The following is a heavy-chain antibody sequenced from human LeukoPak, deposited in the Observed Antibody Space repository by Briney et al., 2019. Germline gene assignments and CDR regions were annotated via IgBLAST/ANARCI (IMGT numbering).Heavy chain of an antibody. CDR1: GFTFSSYA. D-gene: IGHD5-18*01. V-gene: IGHV3-30-3*01. CDR3: ARVDGNTAINY. Sequence: GGSLRLSCAASGFTFSSYAMHWVRQAPGKGLEWVAVISYDGSNKYYADSVKGRFTISRDNSKNTLYLQMNSLRAEDTAVYYCARVDGNTAINYWGQGTLVTVSS. J-gene: IGHJ4*02. CDR2: ISYDGSNK.